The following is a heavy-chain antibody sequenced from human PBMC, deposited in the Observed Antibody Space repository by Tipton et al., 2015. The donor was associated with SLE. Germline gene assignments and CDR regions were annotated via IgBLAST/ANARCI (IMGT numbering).Heavy chain of an antibody. CDR1: GGSISSHY. Sequence: TLSLTCTVSGGSISSHYWSWIRQPPGKGLEWIGYIYYSGSTNYNPSLKSRVTISVDTSKNQFSLKLSSVTAADTAVYYCARVEWELLSFDYWGQGTLVTVSS. CDR2: IYYSGST. V-gene: IGHV4-59*11. D-gene: IGHD1-26*01. J-gene: IGHJ4*02. CDR3: ARVEWELLSFDY.